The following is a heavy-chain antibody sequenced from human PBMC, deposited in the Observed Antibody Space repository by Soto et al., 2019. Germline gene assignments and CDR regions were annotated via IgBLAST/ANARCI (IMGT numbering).Heavy chain of an antibody. CDR2: IYPSDSDT. CDR3: ARGGVSTRTFDY. Sequence: GESLKISCKGSGYNFAGYWIAWVRQMPGKGLELMGIIYPSDSDTRYRPSFQGQVTISADKSISSAYLQWSSLRASDTAMYYCARGGVSTRTFDYWGQGTPVTVAS. V-gene: IGHV5-51*01. D-gene: IGHD3-3*01. J-gene: IGHJ4*02. CDR1: GYNFAGYW.